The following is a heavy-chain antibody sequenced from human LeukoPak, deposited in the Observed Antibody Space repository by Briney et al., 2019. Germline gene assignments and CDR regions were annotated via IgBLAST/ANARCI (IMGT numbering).Heavy chain of an antibody. CDR3: ARDGTAAGPYFDL. V-gene: IGHV3-66*02. D-gene: IGHD6-13*01. Sequence: GGSLRVSCAASGFTVSSKYMSWVRQAPGKGLEWVSVIYSGGSAYYADSVKGRFTISRDNSKNTLYLQMNSLRPEDTAVYYCARDGTAAGPYFDLWGQGTLVTVSS. CDR1: GFTVSSKY. CDR2: IYSGGSA. J-gene: IGHJ4*01.